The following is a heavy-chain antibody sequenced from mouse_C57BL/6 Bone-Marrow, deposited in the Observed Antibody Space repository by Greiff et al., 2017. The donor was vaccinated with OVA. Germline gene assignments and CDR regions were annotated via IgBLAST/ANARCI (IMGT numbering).Heavy chain of an antibody. D-gene: IGHD2-4*01. CDR3: ARGRIYYDYYFDY. CDR2: INPNNGGT. V-gene: IGHV1-22*01. J-gene: IGHJ2*01. Sequence: VQLQQSGPELVKPGASVKMSCKASGYTFTDYNMHWVKQSHGKSLEWIGYINPNNGGTSYNQKFKGKATLTVNKSSSTAYMELRSLTSEDSAVYYCARGRIYYDYYFDYWGQGTTLTVSS. CDR1: GYTFTDYN.